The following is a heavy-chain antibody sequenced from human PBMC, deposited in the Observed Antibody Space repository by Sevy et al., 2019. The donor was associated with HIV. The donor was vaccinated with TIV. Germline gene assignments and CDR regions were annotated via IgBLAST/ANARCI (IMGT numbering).Heavy chain of an antibody. CDR2: ISAYNDNT. V-gene: IGHV1-18*01. Sequence: ASVKVSCTASGYTFTSYGISWVRQAPGQGLEWMGWISAYNDNTNYAQKLQGRVTLTTDTSTSTAYMELRSLRSDDTAVYYCARGYYDFWSGYYRRDAFDIWGQGTMVTASS. D-gene: IGHD3-3*01. J-gene: IGHJ3*02. CDR3: ARGYYDFWSGYYRRDAFDI. CDR1: GYTFTSYG.